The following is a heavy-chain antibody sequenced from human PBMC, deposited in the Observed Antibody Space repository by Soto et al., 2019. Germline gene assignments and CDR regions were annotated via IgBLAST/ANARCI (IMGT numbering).Heavy chain of an antibody. Sequence: ASVKVSCKASGGTFSSYAISWVRQAPGQGLEWMGGIIPIFGTANYAQKFQGRVTITADESTSTAYMELSSLRSEDTAVYYCASSHYDSSGYYTNWFDTWGQGTLVTVSS. CDR3: ASSHYDSSGYYTNWFDT. CDR1: GGTFSSYA. CDR2: IIPIFGTA. D-gene: IGHD3-22*01. J-gene: IGHJ5*02. V-gene: IGHV1-69*13.